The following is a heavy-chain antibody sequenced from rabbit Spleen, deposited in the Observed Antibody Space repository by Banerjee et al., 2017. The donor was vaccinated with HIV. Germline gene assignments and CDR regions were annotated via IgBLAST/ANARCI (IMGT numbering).Heavy chain of an antibody. D-gene: IGHD8-1*01. CDR2: IYTGYGST. V-gene: IGHV1S45*01. CDR3: ARDAGKSNYVYDRLDL. Sequence: QEQLEESGGGLVQPEGSLTLTCTASGFTISSSYYMCWVRQAPAKGLEWIGCIYTGYGSTYYASWAKGRFTISKTSSTTVTLQMTSLTAADTATYFCARDAGKSNYVYDRLDLWGPGTLVTVS. CDR1: GFTISSSYY. J-gene: IGHJ3*01.